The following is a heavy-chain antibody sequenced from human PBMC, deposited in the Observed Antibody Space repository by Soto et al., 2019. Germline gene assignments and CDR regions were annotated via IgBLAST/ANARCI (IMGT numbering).Heavy chain of an antibody. D-gene: IGHD3-9*01. Sequence: GGSLRLSCAASGFTFSSYAMHWVRQAPGKGLEWVAVISYDGSNKYYADSVKGRFTISRDNSKNTLYLQMNSLRAEDTAVYYCARGPYDILTGYYPFDYWGQGTLVTVSS. CDR2: ISYDGSNK. CDR1: GFTFSSYA. J-gene: IGHJ4*02. CDR3: ARGPYDILTGYYPFDY. V-gene: IGHV3-30-3*01.